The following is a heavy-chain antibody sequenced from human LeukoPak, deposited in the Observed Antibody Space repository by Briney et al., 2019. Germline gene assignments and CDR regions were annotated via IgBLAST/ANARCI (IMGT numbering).Heavy chain of an antibody. J-gene: IGHJ4*02. CDR2: INHSGST. CDR1: GGSFSGYY. Sequence: PSETLSLTCAVYGGSFSGYYWSWIRQPPGKGLEWIGEINHSGSTNYNPSIKSRVTISVDTSKNQFSLKLSSVTAADTAVYYCARAGVVVVAATRYFDYWGQGTLVTVSS. D-gene: IGHD2-15*01. CDR3: ARAGVVVVAATRYFDY. V-gene: IGHV4-34*01.